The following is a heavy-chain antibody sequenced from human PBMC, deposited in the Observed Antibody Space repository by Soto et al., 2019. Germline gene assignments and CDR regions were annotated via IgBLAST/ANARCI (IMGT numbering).Heavy chain of an antibody. CDR1: VGSISSYY. D-gene: IGHD3-3*01. V-gene: IGHV4-59*01. CDR2: TYYSGST. J-gene: IGHJ5*02. CDR3: ARVNDFWSGSSNWFDP. Sequence: PSETLSLTCTVSVGSISSYYWSWIRQPPGKGLEWIGYTYYSGSTNYNPSLKSRVTISVDTSKNQFSLKLSSVTAADTAVYYCARVNDFWSGSSNWFDPWGQGTLVTVSS.